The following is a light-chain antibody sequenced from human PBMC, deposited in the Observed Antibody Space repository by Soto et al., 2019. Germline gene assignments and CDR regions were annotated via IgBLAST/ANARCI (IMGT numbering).Light chain of an antibody. CDR1: TSNIGSND. CDR2: RNI. CDR3: ATWDDSLKNWL. Sequence: QSVLTQPPSASGTPGQTVTISCVGGTSNIGSNDVNWYLQVPGAAPKLLIYRNIRPAGVPERFFASRSGTSASLEISELPAEDEAVYYCATWDDSLKNWLFGGGTKLTVL. J-gene: IGLJ3*02. V-gene: IGLV1-44*01.